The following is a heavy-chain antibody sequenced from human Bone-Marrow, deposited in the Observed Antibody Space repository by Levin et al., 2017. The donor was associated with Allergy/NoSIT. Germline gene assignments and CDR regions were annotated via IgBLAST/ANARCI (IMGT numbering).Heavy chain of an antibody. CDR2: ISHSSNFI. CDR1: GFNFNEHT. CDR3: ARWNVVVRADGYYYGMDV. V-gene: IGHV3-21*01. Sequence: GGSLRLSCAASGFNFNEHTMHWVRQAPGKGLEWVSCISHSSNFIYEADSVKGRFTTSRDNAKKSVFLQMNSLTADDTGVYYCARWNVVVRADGYYYGMDVWGQGTTVTVSS. J-gene: IGHJ6*02. D-gene: IGHD2-2*01.